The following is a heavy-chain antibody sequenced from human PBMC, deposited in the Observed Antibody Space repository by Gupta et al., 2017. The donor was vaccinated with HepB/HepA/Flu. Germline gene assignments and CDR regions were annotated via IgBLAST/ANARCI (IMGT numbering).Heavy chain of an antibody. D-gene: IGHD1-26*01. J-gene: IGHJ4*02. Sequence: EVQVLESGGGLVQPGGSLRLSCAASGFTFGHYAMNWVRQAPGKGLEWVSIISAGADATYYADSVKGRFTISRDNSKNTLYLQLNSLRADYTALYYCAKSNQVGITTAFDYWGQGTLVTVSS. V-gene: IGHV3-23*01. CDR3: AKSNQVGITTAFDY. CDR1: GFTFGHYA. CDR2: ISAGADAT.